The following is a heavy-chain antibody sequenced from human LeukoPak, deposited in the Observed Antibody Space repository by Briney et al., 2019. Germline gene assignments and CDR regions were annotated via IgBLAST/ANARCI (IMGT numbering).Heavy chain of an antibody. CDR2: IYYSGST. V-gene: IGHV4-59*01. CDR1: GGSISRYY. Sequence: SETLSLTCTVSGGSISRYYWSCIRQTPGKGLEWIGYIYYSGSTNYNASLKSRVTISVDTSKNQFSLKLSSVTAADTAVYYCARGDSSGWYYFDYWGQGTLVTVSS. D-gene: IGHD6-19*01. J-gene: IGHJ4*02. CDR3: ARGDSSGWYYFDY.